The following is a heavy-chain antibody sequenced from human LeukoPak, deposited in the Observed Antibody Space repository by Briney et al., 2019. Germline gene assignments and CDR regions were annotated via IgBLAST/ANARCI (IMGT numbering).Heavy chain of an antibody. V-gene: IGHV4-39*07. Sequence: SETLSLTCTVSGGSISSSSYYWGWIRQPPGKGLEWIGSIYYSGSTYYNPSLKSRVTISVDTSKNQFSLKLSSVTAADTAVYYCARDRVPEVDYGDYYFDYWGQGTLVTVSS. CDR1: GGSISSSSYY. CDR3: ARDRVPEVDYGDYYFDY. CDR2: IYYSGST. J-gene: IGHJ4*02. D-gene: IGHD4-17*01.